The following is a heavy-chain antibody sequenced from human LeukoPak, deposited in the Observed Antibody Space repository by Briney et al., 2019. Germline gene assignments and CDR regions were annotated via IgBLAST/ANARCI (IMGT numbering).Heavy chain of an antibody. D-gene: IGHD1-26*01. CDR2: IKQDGSEK. CDR1: GFTFSIYW. V-gene: IGHV3-7*01. J-gene: IGHJ4*02. Sequence: GGSLRLSCAASGFTFSIYWMSWVRQAPGKGLEWVANIKQDGSEKYYVDSVKGRFTISRDNAKNSLYLQMNSLRAQDTAVYYCARDLRELRYWGQGTLVTVSS. CDR3: ARDLRELRY.